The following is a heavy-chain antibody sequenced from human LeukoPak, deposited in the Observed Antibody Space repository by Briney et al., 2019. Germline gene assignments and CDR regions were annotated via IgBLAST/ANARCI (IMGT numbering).Heavy chain of an antibody. CDR2: IYPGDSDN. CDR3: ARYSANDGGFDY. Sequence: AESLQISCKSSGYTFTNYWIGWLRLIPGQGLEWMGIIYPGDSDNRYCPSFQGQVTISADKSINNAYLQWSSLKASDTVVYYCARYSANDGGFDYWGQGTLVTVSS. V-gene: IGHV5-51*01. D-gene: IGHD4/OR15-4a*01. CDR1: GYTFTNYW. J-gene: IGHJ4*02.